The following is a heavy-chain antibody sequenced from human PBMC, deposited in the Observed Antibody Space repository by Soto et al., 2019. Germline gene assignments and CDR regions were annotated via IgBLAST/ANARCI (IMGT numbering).Heavy chain of an antibody. CDR1: GFSFKSFE. Sequence: PGGSLRLSCVASGFSFKSFEMNWVRQAPGRGLEWVSYIGNLGKKLYYADSVKGRFTVSRDNAKSSLYLQMNSLRAEDTAVYFCAREDSGKNPGHFDMDLWGQGTTVTVS. V-gene: IGHV3-48*03. J-gene: IGHJ6*02. D-gene: IGHD6-19*01. CDR2: IGNLGKKL. CDR3: AREDSGKNPGHFDMDL.